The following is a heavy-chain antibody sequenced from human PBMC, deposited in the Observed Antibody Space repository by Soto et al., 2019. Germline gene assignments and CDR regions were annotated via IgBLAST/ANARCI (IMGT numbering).Heavy chain of an antibody. V-gene: IGHV4-34*01. Sequence: QVQLQQWGAGLLKPSETLSLTCAVYGVSFSGYYWSWIRQPPGKGLEWIGEINHSGSTNYNPSLKSRVTIAVDTSKNQFSLKLTSVTAADTAVYYCARGRPPNTPMCPFDQWGQGALVTVSS. J-gene: IGHJ5*02. D-gene: IGHD5-18*01. CDR1: GVSFSGYY. CDR2: INHSGST. CDR3: ARGRPPNTPMCPFDQ.